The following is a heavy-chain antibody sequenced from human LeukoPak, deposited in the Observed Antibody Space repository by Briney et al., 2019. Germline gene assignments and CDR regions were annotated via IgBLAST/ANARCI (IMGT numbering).Heavy chain of an antibody. V-gene: IGHV5-51*01. J-gene: IGHJ4*02. D-gene: IGHD6-13*01. Sequence: GESLQISCKGSGYSFTSYWIGWVRQMPGKGLEWMGIIYPGDSDTRYSPSFQGQVTISADKSISTAYLQWSSLKASDTAMYYCARHSTGYSGSWPTSTPDYWGQGTLVTVSS. CDR2: IYPGDSDT. CDR1: GYSFTSYW. CDR3: ARHSTGYSGSWPTSTPDY.